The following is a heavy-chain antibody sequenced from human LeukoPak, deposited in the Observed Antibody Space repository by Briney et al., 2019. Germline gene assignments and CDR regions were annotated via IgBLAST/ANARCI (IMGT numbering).Heavy chain of an antibody. V-gene: IGHV1-18*01. D-gene: IGHD1-26*01. CDR2: ISAYNGNT. J-gene: IGHJ4*02. CDR3: ARDRDVFQTVGGTFDY. CDR1: GYTFTSYG. Sequence: GASVKVSCKASGYTFTSYGITWVRQAPGQGLEWMGWISAYNGNTNYAQKLQGRVTMTTDTSTSTAYMELRSLRSDDTAVYYCARDRDVFQTVGGTFDYWGQGTLVTVSS.